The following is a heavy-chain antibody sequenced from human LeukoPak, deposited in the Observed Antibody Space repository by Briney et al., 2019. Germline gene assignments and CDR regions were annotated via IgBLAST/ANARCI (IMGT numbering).Heavy chain of an antibody. CDR1: GFTFSNHG. V-gene: IGHV3-23*01. CDR2: ISASGDYI. D-gene: IGHD6-19*01. Sequence: GGSLRLSCVASGFTFSNHGMSWVRQAPGKRLEWVSSISASGDYIYYADSVKGRFTISRDNSKNTLYLQMNSLRVEDTAVYVCVEIAVTGSWYFDIWGRGTLVTVSS. J-gene: IGHJ2*01. CDR3: VEIAVTGSWYFDI.